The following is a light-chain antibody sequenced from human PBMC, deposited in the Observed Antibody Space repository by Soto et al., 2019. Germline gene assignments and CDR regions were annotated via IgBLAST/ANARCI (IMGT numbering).Light chain of an antibody. J-gene: IGKJ1*01. V-gene: IGKV1-39*01. Sequence: DIKITQSPSSLSASVGDRVTITCRASQSISTTLQWYQHKSGQAPRLLVYAAFSLHSGVPSRFGCSGSGTDFSLTISSLQLDEFAAYYCLQNYTSPSWTCGQGTKVEI. CDR3: LQNYTSPSWT. CDR2: AAF. CDR1: QSISTT.